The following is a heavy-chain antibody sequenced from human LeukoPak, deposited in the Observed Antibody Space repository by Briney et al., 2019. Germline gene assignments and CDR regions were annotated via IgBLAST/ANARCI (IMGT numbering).Heavy chain of an antibody. D-gene: IGHD3-10*01. V-gene: IGHV1-2*02. CDR1: GYTFTGYY. Sequence: ASVKVSCKASGYTFTGYYMHWVRQAPGQGLEWMGWINPNSGGTNYAQKFQGRVTMTRDTSISTAYMELSRLRSDDTAVYYCVRDIGVDINWFDPWGQGTLVTVSS. CDR3: VRDIGVDINWFDP. CDR2: INPNSGGT. J-gene: IGHJ5*02.